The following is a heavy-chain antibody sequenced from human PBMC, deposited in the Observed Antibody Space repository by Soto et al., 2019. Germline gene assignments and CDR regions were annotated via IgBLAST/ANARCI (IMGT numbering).Heavy chain of an antibody. CDR3: ARVATDTAMVYYFDY. V-gene: IGHV4-59*01. CDR2: IYYSGST. CDR1: GGSISEKY. J-gene: IGHJ4*02. Sequence: SETLSLTCIVSGGSISEKYWSWIRQPPGKGLEWIGYIYYSGSTNYNPSLKSRVTISVDTSKNQFSLKLSSVTAADTAVYYCARVATDTAMVYYFDYWGQGTLVTVSS. D-gene: IGHD5-18*01.